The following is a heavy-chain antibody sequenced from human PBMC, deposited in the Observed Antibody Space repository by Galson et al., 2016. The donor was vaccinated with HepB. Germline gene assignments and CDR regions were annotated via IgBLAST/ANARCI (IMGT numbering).Heavy chain of an antibody. V-gene: IGHV3-7*01. Sequence: SLRLSCAASGFSFSSHWMSWVRQAPGKGLEWVAEINKDGSEQYYVDSVKGRFTISRDNAKNAMYLQINGLRADDTAMYYCARDPEHGALDYWGQRTLVTVSS. D-gene: IGHD1/OR15-1a*01. J-gene: IGHJ4*02. CDR1: GFSFSSHW. CDR2: INKDGSEQ. CDR3: ARDPEHGALDY.